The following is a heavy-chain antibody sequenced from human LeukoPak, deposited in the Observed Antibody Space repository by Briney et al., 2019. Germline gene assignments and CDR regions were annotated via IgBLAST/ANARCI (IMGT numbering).Heavy chain of an antibody. D-gene: IGHD2-15*01. CDR1: GFTISRSS. V-gene: IGHV3-64*01. Sequence: GGSLRLSCAASGFTISRSSMHWVRQAPGKGLEFVSAISRSGGNTYYANSVKGRFTISRDTSKNTLYLQVGSLRVEDMAVYYCAKLAPSDHRVVVAATSYWGQGTLVTVSS. CDR3: AKLAPSDHRVVVAATSY. CDR2: ISRSGGNT. J-gene: IGHJ4*02.